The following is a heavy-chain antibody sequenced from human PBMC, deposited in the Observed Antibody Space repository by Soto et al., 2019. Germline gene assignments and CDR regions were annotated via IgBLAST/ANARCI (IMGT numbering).Heavy chain of an antibody. J-gene: IGHJ4*02. Sequence: PSETLSLTCTVSGGSISSSGHNWSWIRQHPGKGLEWIGYIYYSGSTYYNPSLKSRVTISVDTSKNQFSLKLTSVTAADTAVYYCARLGGYYQAFDNWGQGTLVTVSS. V-gene: IGHV4-31*03. CDR2: IYYSGST. D-gene: IGHD3-22*01. CDR1: GGSISSSGHN. CDR3: ARLGGYYQAFDN.